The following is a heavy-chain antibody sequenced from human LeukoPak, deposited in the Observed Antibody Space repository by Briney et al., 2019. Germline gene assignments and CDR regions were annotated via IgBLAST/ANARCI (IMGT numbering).Heavy chain of an antibody. CDR1: GFTFSSYE. CDR3: AKSLAYGDSIRGALDI. D-gene: IGHD4-17*01. V-gene: IGHV3-48*03. Sequence: GGSLRLSCAASGFTFSSYEMNWVRQAPGKGLEWVSYISSSGSTIYYADSVKGRFTISRDNAKNSLYLQMNSLRAEDTAIYYCAKSLAYGDSIRGALDIWGRGTMVTVSS. J-gene: IGHJ3*02. CDR2: ISSSGSTI.